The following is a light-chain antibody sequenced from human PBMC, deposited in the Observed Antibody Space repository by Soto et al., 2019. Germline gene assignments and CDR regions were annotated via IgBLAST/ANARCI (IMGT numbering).Light chain of an antibody. CDR3: QSADSSGTYDV. CDR1: ALPKQY. Sequence: SYELTQPPSVSVSPGQTARITCSGDALPKQYAYWFQQKPGQAPVLVIYKDTERPSGIPERFSGSSSGTTVTLTISGAQAEDEADYYCQSADSSGTYDVFGGGTKLTVL. CDR2: KDT. J-gene: IGLJ3*02. V-gene: IGLV3-25*03.